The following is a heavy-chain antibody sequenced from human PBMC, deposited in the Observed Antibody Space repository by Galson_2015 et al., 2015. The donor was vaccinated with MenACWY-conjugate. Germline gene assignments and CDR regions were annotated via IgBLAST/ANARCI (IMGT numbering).Heavy chain of an antibody. CDR2: ISPGDSNT. CDR1: GYIFTPYW. Sequence: QSGAEVKKPGESLTISCKASGYIFTPYWIAWVRQMPRKGLEWMGLISPGDSNTRYSPSFQGQVTISADKSISTAYLQWSSLKASDTAMYYCARHPPGGRGMDVWGQGTTVTVSS. CDR3: ARHPPGGRGMDV. V-gene: IGHV5-51*01. D-gene: IGHD1-26*01. J-gene: IGHJ6*02.